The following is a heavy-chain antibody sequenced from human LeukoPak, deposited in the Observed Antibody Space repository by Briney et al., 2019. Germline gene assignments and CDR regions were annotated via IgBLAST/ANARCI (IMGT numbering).Heavy chain of an antibody. Sequence: SETLSLTCTVSGGSIRSYYWSWIRQPAGKGLEWIGRIYTSESPTYKPSLKSRVTMSLDTSKNQFSLKLSSVTAADTAVYYCARDRSSGWYSRGSDYWGQGTLVTVSS. D-gene: IGHD6-19*01. CDR1: GGSIRSYY. J-gene: IGHJ4*02. V-gene: IGHV4-4*07. CDR3: ARDRSSGWYSRGSDY. CDR2: IYTSESP.